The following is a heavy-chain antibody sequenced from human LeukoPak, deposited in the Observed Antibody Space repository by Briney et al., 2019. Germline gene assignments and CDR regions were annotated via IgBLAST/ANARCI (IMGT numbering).Heavy chain of an antibody. D-gene: IGHD1-7*01. Sequence: SETPSPTCAVYGGGFRNYYWGRIRQPPRKGVGWIGEINDSGRTNYNPSLMSRVTVSVDTSKKQFSLRLTSVTATDTAVYYCARRWNYGRNYYIDVWGKGATVSVSS. CDR1: GGGFRNYY. V-gene: IGHV4-34*01. CDR2: INDSGRT. CDR3: ARRWNYGRNYYIDV. J-gene: IGHJ6*03.